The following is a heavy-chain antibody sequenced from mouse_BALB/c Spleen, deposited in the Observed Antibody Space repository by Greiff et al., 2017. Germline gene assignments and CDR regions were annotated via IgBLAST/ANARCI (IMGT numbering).Heavy chain of an antibody. CDR2: ISSGSSTI. J-gene: IGHJ4*01. Sequence: EVHLVESGGGLVQPGGSRKLSCAASGFTFTSFGMHWVRQAPEKGLEWVAYISSGSSTIYYADTVKGRFTISRDNPKNTLFLHMTSLRSEDTAMYYCARDYAMDYWGEGTTVTVSS. CDR1: GFTFTSFG. CDR3: ARDYAMDY. V-gene: IGHV5-17*02.